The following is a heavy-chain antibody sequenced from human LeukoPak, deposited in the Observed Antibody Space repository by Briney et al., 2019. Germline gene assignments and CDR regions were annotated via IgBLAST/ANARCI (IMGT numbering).Heavy chain of an antibody. J-gene: IGHJ4*02. Sequence: GGSLRLSCAASGFTFSSYAMSWVRQAPGKGLEWVAFIRYDGSNKYYADSVKGRFTISRDNAKNTLYLQMNSLRAEDTAVYYCARAYCSSTSCYKDASDYWGQGTLVTVSS. CDR2: IRYDGSNK. CDR1: GFTFSSYA. V-gene: IGHV3-30*02. CDR3: ARAYCSSTSCYKDASDY. D-gene: IGHD2-2*02.